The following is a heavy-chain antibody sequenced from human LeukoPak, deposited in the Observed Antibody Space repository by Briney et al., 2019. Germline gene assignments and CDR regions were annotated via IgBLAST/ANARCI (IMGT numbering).Heavy chain of an antibody. CDR2: TYYSGST. Sequence: PSETLSLTCTVSGGSISSSSYYWGWIRQPPGKGLEWIGSTYYSGSTYYNPSLKSRVTISVDTSKNQFSLKLSSVTAADTAVYYCATVPYYYRHFDYWGQGTLVTVSS. CDR3: ATVPYYYRHFDY. D-gene: IGHD3-10*01. J-gene: IGHJ4*02. CDR1: GGSISSSSYY. V-gene: IGHV4-39*01.